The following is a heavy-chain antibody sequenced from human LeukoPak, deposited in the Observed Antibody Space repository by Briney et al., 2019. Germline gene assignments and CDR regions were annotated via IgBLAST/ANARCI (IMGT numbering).Heavy chain of an antibody. J-gene: IGHJ4*02. CDR2: ISSSSSYI. Sequence: ETLSLTCTVSGGSISSYYWSWIRQPPGKGLEWVSSISSSSSYIYYADSVKGRFTISRDNAKNSLYLQMNSLRAEDTAVYYCARSHGRASCPDYWGQGTLVTVSS. V-gene: IGHV3-21*01. CDR1: GGSISSYY. D-gene: IGHD2-2*01. CDR3: ARSHGRASCPDY.